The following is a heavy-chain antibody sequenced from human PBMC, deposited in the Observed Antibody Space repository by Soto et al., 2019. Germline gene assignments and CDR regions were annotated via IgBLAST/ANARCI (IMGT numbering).Heavy chain of an antibody. CDR1: GFTFSSHA. CDR3: AKDKMEQWLVGGYYDY. CDR2: TIDSGGRS. D-gene: IGHD6-19*01. V-gene: IGHV3-23*01. J-gene: IGHJ4*02. Sequence: LRLSCAASGFTFSSHAMSWVRQAPGKGLEWVSSTIDSGGRSYHADSVRGRFTISRDNSKNTLYLQMNSLRADDTAIYYCAKDKMEQWLVGGYYDYWGQGALVTVSS.